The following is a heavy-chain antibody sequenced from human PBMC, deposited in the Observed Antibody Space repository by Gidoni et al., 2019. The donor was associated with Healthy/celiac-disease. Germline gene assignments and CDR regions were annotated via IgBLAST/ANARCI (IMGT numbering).Heavy chain of an antibody. Sequence: QVQLGESRGGLVKPGGSLRLSCAAPGFTFSDYYMSWISPAPGKGLEWVSYISSSGSTIYYADSVKGRLTISRDNAKNSLYLQMNSLRAEDTAVYYCATSTPPGSYRHMTFDYWGQGTLVTVSS. J-gene: IGHJ4*02. CDR2: ISSSGSTI. CDR1: GFTFSDYY. CDR3: ATSTPPGSYRHMTFDY. D-gene: IGHD1-26*01. V-gene: IGHV3-11*04.